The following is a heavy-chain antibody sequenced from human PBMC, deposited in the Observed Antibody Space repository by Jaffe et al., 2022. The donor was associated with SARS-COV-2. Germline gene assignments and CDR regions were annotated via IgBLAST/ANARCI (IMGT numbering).Heavy chain of an antibody. CDR3: ARVRWSIERAFDV. J-gene: IGHJ3*01. D-gene: IGHD2-21*01. Sequence: EVYLVESGGGLVQPGGSLRLSCAASGLTFRSDDMHWVRQAPGKGLEWVSAIGTTGGTFYSDSVKGRFTISRENAKNSLYLQMNSLRVGDTAVYYCARVRWSIERAFDVWGQGTLVTVSS. V-gene: IGHV3-13*01. CDR1: GLTFRSDD. CDR2: IGTTGGT.